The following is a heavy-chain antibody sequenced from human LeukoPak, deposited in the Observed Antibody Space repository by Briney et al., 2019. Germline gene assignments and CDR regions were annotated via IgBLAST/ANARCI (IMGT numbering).Heavy chain of an antibody. Sequence: PGGSLSLSCVDPGFTFTNAWMSWVRQAPGKGLEWIGRIKGKTDGETTNYAEPVRGRFTISRDDSKSAVYLQMNSLKIEDTAVYYCTTDLGTYYHGSQRLIPIDYWGQGTLVTVSS. J-gene: IGHJ4*02. V-gene: IGHV3-15*01. CDR3: TTDLGTYYHGSQRLIPIDY. CDR1: GFTFTNAW. CDR2: IKGKTDGETT. D-gene: IGHD3-10*01.